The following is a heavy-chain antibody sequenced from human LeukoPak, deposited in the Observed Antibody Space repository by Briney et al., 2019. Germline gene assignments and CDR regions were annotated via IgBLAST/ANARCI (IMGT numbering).Heavy chain of an antibody. CDR1: GYTFTSYY. D-gene: IGHD4-23*01. CDR3: ARDRGGNFPFDY. V-gene: IGHV1-8*02. CDR2: MNPNSGNT. Sequence: ASVKVSCKASGYTFTSYYMHWVRQAPGQGLEWMGWMNPNSGNTGYAQKFQGRVTMTRNTSISTAYMELRSLRSDDTAVYYCARDRGGNFPFDYWGQGTLVTVSS. J-gene: IGHJ4*02.